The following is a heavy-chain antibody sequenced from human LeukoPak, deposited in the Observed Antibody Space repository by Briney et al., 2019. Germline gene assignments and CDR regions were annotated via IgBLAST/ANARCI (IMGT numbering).Heavy chain of an antibody. Sequence: ASVKVSCKAAGYTFTSYGITWVRQAPGQGLEWMGWISAYNGNTNYAQKLQGRVTMTTDTSTSTAYMELRSLRSDGTAVYYCARDYDYVWGSYRHTGYYWGQGTLVTVSS. CDR3: ARDYDYVWGSYRHTGYY. D-gene: IGHD3-16*02. V-gene: IGHV1-18*01. J-gene: IGHJ4*02. CDR1: GYTFTSYG. CDR2: ISAYNGNT.